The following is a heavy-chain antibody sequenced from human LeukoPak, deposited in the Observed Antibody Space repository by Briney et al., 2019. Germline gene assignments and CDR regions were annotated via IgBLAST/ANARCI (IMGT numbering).Heavy chain of an antibody. Sequence: SETLSLTCTVSGGSISSGDYYWSWIRQPPGKGLERIGYIYYSGSTYYNPSLKSRVTISVDTSKNQFSLKLSSVTAAGTAIYYCATGTGHYYYYYYMDVWGKGTTVTVSS. J-gene: IGHJ6*03. CDR2: IYYSGST. CDR3: ATGTGHYYYYYYMDV. CDR1: GGSISSGDYY. D-gene: IGHD1-1*01. V-gene: IGHV4-30-4*01.